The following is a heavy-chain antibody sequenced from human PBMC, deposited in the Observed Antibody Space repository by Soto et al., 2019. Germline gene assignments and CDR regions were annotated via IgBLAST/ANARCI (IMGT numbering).Heavy chain of an antibody. V-gene: IGHV4-31*03. CDR1: GVSISSGGYY. Sequence: QVQLQESGPGLVKPSQTLSLTCTVSGVSISSGGYYWTWIRQHPQKGLEWIGHIYYSGSTYYNPSLKSRVTVSVDTSKNQFSLKLSSVTAADTAVYYCVREYYYDSSGFDYWGQGTLVTVSS. CDR3: VREYYYDSSGFDY. J-gene: IGHJ4*02. CDR2: IYYSGST. D-gene: IGHD3-22*01.